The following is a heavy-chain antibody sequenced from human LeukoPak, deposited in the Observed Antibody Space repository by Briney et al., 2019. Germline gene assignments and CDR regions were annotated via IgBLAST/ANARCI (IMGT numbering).Heavy chain of an antibody. CDR3: ARSRGSSGYFDY. CDR2: INHSGST. V-gene: IGHV4-34*01. D-gene: IGHD3-22*01. Sequence: SETLSLTCAVYGGSFSGYYWSWIRQPPGKGLEWIGEINHSGSTNYNPSLKSRVTISVDTSKYQFSLKLSSVTAADTAVYYCARSRGSSGYFDYWGQGTLVTVSS. J-gene: IGHJ4*02. CDR1: GGSFSGYY.